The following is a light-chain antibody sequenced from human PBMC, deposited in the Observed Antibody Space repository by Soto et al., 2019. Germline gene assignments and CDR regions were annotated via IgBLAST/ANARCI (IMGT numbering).Light chain of an antibody. J-gene: IGKJ5*01. CDR3: QQYNNWPPAT. Sequence: EIVMTQSPATLSVSPGERATLSCRASQSVSSNLAWYQHKPGQAPRLLIYGASTRATGIPARFSGSGSGKEFTLTISSLQAEDFAVYYCQQYNNWPPATFGQGTRLEIK. CDR1: QSVSSN. V-gene: IGKV3-15*01. CDR2: GAS.